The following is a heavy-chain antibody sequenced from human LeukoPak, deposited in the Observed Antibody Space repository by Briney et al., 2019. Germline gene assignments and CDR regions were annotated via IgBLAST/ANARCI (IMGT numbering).Heavy chain of an antibody. D-gene: IGHD5-12*01. J-gene: IGHJ6*03. V-gene: IGHV4-59*01. Sequence: ASETLSLTCTVSGGSISSYYWSWIRQPPGKGLEWIGYIYYSGSTNYNPSLKSRVTISVDTSKNQFSLKLSSVTAADTAVYYCARGGSGGYVVAYYYYYMDVWGKGTTVTVSS. CDR1: GGSISSYY. CDR2: IYYSGST. CDR3: ARGGSGGYVVAYYYYYMDV.